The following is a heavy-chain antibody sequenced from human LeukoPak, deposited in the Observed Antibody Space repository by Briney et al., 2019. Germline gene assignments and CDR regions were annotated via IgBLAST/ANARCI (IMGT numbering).Heavy chain of an antibody. D-gene: IGHD2-2*01. CDR1: GFTFDDYG. V-gene: IGHV3-20*04. CDR3: ARAVASIVVVPAATLNAFDI. Sequence: PGGSLRLSCAASGFTFDDYGMSWVRQAPGKGLEWVSGINWNGGSTGYADSVKGRFTISRDNAENSLYLQMNSLRAEDTALYYCARAVASIVVVPAATLNAFDIWGQGTMVTVSS. CDR2: INWNGGST. J-gene: IGHJ3*02.